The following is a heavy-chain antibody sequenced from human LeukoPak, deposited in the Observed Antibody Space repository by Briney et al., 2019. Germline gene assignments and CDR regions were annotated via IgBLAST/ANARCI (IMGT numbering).Heavy chain of an antibody. D-gene: IGHD2-15*01. Sequence: GGSLRLSCAASGFTFDDSAMHWVRQAPGKGLEWVSLISGDGVSTFYADSVKGRFTISRDNSKNSLSLQMDSLTTEDTALYYCAKEGYSHTSNYFDNWGQGILVTVSS. CDR3: AKEGYSHTSNYFDN. V-gene: IGHV3-43*02. CDR1: GFTFDDSA. CDR2: ISGDGVST. J-gene: IGHJ4*02.